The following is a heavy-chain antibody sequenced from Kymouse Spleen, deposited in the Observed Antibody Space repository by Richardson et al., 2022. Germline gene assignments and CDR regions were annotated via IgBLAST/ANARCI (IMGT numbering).Heavy chain of an antibody. J-gene: IGHJ6*02. CDR3: AKERYSSSSLYYYYYGMDV. V-gene: IGHV3-23*04. D-gene: IGHD6-6*01. Sequence: EVQLVESGGGLVQPGGSLRLSCAASGFTFSSYAMSWVRQAPGKGLEWVSAISGSGGSTYYADSVKGRFTISRDNSKNTLYLQMNSLRAEDTAVYYCAKERYSSSSLYYYYYGMDVWGQGTTVTVSS. CDR2: ISGSGGST. CDR1: GFTFSSYA.